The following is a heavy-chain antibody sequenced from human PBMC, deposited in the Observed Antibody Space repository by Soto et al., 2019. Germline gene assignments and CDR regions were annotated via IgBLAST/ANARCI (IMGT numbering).Heavy chain of an antibody. CDR3: ARVYSGSYSDY. Sequence: SETLSLTCTVSGDSISSSNYYWGWIRQPPGKGLEWIASIYYSGNTYYNPSLKSRVTISVDTSKNQFSLKLSSVTAADTAVYYCARVYSGSYSDYWGQGTLVTVSS. V-gene: IGHV4-39*07. J-gene: IGHJ4*02. CDR2: IYYSGNT. D-gene: IGHD1-26*01. CDR1: GDSISSSNYY.